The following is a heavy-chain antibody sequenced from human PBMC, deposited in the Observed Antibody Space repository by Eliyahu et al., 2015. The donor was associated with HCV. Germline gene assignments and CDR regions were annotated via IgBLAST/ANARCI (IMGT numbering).Heavy chain of an antibody. CDR2: INSDGSST. D-gene: IGHD4-23*01. CDR1: GFTFSDKW. CDR3: ARDRVGTLPARERGIDY. V-gene: IGHV3-74*01. J-gene: IGHJ4*02. Sequence: EVQLVESGGGLVQPGGSLRLSCAASGFTFSDKWMHWVRQAPGKGVVWVSRINSDGSSTSHADFAKGRFTISRDNAKNTVYLQMNSLRAEDTAVYFCARDRVGTLPARERGIDYWGQGILVIVSS.